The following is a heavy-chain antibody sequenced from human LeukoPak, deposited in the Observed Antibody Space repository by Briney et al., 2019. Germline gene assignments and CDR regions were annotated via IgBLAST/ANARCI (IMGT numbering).Heavy chain of an antibody. Sequence: GGSLRLSCAASGFTFSSYSMNWVRQAPGKGLEWVSYISSTSSYIYYADSVKGRFTISRDNAKNSLYLQMNSLRAEDTAVYYCARGGSGNWNAPFDYWRQGTLVTVSS. CDR1: GFTFSSYS. CDR3: ARGGSGNWNAPFDY. CDR2: ISSTSSYI. V-gene: IGHV3-21*05. D-gene: IGHD1-1*01. J-gene: IGHJ4*02.